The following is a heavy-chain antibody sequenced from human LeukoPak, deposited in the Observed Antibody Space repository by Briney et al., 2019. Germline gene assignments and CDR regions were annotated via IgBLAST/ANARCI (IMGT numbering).Heavy chain of an antibody. CDR2: TCYGGTT. J-gene: IGHJ3*02. V-gene: IGHV4-59*08. CDR1: SGSISSYY. CDR3: ARHLGVAVAADAFDI. D-gene: IGHD6-19*01. Sequence: SETLSLTCTVSSGSISSYYCSWIRQPPGKGLEWIGYTCYGGTTKYNPSLKSRVTISADTSKNQFSLKLRSLTAADTAVYYCARHLGVAVAADAFDIWGQGTMVTVSS.